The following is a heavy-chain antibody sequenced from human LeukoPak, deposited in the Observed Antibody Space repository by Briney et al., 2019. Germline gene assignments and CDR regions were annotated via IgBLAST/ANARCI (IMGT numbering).Heavy chain of an antibody. CDR1: GYTFTSYG. Sequence: ASVKVSCKASGYTFTSYGISWVRQAPGQGLEWMGWTSAYNGNTNYAQKLQGRVTMTTDTSTSTAYMELRSLRSDDTAVCYCARSTGSSWSRGGWFDPWGQGTLVTVSS. V-gene: IGHV1-18*01. CDR2: TSAYNGNT. D-gene: IGHD6-13*01. CDR3: ARSTGSSWSRGGWFDP. J-gene: IGHJ5*02.